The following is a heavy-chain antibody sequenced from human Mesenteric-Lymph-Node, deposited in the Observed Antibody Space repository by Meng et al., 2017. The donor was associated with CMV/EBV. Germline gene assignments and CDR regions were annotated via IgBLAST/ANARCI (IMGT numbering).Heavy chain of an antibody. V-gene: IGHV1-2*02. CDR1: GYTFTGYY. D-gene: IGHD3-16*02. Sequence: ASVKVSCKASGYTFTGYYMHWVRQAPGQRLEWIGWINPHNGATSFAQGFQGRVTMTRGTSITTVSLELDRLTSDDTAVYYCAREGSELVTTFGGVIFFWGQGATVTVSS. CDR2: INPHNGAT. CDR3: AREGSELVTTFGGVIFF. J-gene: IGHJ4*02.